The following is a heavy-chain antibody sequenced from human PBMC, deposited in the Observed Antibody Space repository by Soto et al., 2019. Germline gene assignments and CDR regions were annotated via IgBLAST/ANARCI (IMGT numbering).Heavy chain of an antibody. CDR1: GGSISSGGYY. Sequence: QVQLQESGPGLVKPSQTLSLTCTVSGGSISSGGYYWSWIRQHPGKGLEWIGYIYYSGSTYYNPSLQSRVTITVDTSKTQSSLKLSSVTAADTAVYYCARAQYYYDNSGYFHYWGQGTLVTVSS. CDR3: ARAQYYYDNSGYFHY. V-gene: IGHV4-31*03. J-gene: IGHJ4*02. D-gene: IGHD3-22*01. CDR2: IYYSGST.